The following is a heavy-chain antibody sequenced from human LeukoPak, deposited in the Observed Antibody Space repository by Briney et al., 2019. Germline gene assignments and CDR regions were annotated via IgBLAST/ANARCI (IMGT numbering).Heavy chain of an antibody. CDR2: ISSSSSYI. V-gene: IGHV3-21*01. CDR1: GFTFSSYS. CDR3: ARDGYFDWLFEFDY. Sequence: PGGSLRLSCAASGFTFSSYSMNWVRQAPGKGLEWASSISSSSSYIYYADSVKGRFTISRDNAKNSLYLQMNSLRAEDTAVYYCARDGYFDWLFEFDYWGQGTLVTVSS. J-gene: IGHJ4*02. D-gene: IGHD3-9*01.